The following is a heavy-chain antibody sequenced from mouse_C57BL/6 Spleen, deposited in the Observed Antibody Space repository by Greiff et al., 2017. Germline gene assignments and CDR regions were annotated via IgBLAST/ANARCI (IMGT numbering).Heavy chain of an antibody. CDR2: IYPGDGDT. V-gene: IGHV1-80*01. J-gene: IGHJ4*01. Sequence: QVQLKESGAELVKPGASVKISCKASGYAFSSYWMNWVKQRPGKGLEWIGQIYPGDGDTTYNGKFKGKATLTADKSSSTAYMQLSSLTSEDSAVYFCARPNWDGDYAMDYWGQGTSGPVSS. CDR1: GYAFSSYW. CDR3: ARPNWDGDYAMDY. D-gene: IGHD4-1*01.